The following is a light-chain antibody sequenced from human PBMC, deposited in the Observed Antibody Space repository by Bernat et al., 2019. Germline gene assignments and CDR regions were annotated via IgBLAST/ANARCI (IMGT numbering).Light chain of an antibody. V-gene: IGKV3D-15*01. CDR1: QSVSSY. CDR3: LQSSSWPLN. CDR2: GTS. Sequence: LSCRASQSVSSYLSLYQQKPGQSPTPLIYGTSTGATGIPDRFSVSGSGTEFTLTISILEPEDVGVYFCLQSSSWPLNFGHGTKLDIK. J-gene: IGKJ3*01.